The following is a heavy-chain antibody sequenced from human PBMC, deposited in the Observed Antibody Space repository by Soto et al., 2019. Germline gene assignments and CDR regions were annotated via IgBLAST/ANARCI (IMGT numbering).Heavy chain of an antibody. CDR2: IIPMVNIT. CDR1: EGSLDSYA. CDR3: ATTVTTPPYYYYHYGMDA. D-gene: IGHD4-17*01. Sequence: SVKVSCKASEGSLDSYAINWVRQAPGQGLEWMGGIIPMVNITKDAQKFQGRVTITADESTSAAYMELSSLRSEDTAIYYCATTVTTPPYYYYHYGMDAWGQGTTVTVSS. V-gene: IGHV1-69*10. J-gene: IGHJ6*02.